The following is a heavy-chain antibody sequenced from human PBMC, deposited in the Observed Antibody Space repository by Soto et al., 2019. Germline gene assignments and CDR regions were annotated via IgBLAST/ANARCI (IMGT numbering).Heavy chain of an antibody. CDR1: GFRFSSHW. D-gene: IGHD6-19*01. V-gene: IGHV3-7*01. CDR2: IKQDGSEK. J-gene: IGHJ4*01. CDR3: ARVAYSNGWIFAY. Sequence: GDLRVSGADSGFRFSSHWMSWVRQAPGKGLEWVANIKQDGSEKYYVDSVEGRFTLSRENAKNSLYLQMNSLRAEDTAMYFSARVAYSNGWIFAYWGQGTLVTVSS.